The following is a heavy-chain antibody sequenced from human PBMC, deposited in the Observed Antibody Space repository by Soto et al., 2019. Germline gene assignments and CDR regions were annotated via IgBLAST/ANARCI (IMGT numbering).Heavy chain of an antibody. CDR2: IIPIFGTA. CDR3: ARDRIAVAGRDYYYGMDV. J-gene: IGHJ6*02. D-gene: IGHD6-19*01. V-gene: IGHV1-69*13. Sequence: SVKVSCKASGGTFSSYAISWVRQAPGHGLEWMGGIIPIFGTANYAQKFQGRVTITADESTSTAYMELSSLRSEDTAVYYCARDRIAVAGRDYYYGMDVWGQGTTVTVSS. CDR1: GGTFSSYA.